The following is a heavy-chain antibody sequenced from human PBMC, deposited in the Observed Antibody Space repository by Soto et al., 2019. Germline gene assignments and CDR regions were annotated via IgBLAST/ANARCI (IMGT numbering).Heavy chain of an antibody. CDR3: ARGAAVAGTSPLFDY. CDR1: GGSISSSSYY. Sequence: SETLSLTCTVSGGSISSSSYYWGWIRQPPGKGLEWIGNVYYSGSTYYNQSLKSRVTISVDTSKNQFSLKLTSVTAADTAVYYCARGAAVAGTSPLFDYWGQGTLVTVSS. J-gene: IGHJ4*02. CDR2: VYYSGST. D-gene: IGHD6-19*01. V-gene: IGHV4-39*07.